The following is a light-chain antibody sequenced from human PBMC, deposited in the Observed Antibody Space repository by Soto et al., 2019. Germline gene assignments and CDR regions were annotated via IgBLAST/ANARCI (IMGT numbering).Light chain of an antibody. J-gene: IGKJ5*01. Sequence: EILLTLSPGTLSLSPGESATLSCRASQSVSSYLAWDQQIPGQAPRLLIYDASTKATGIPARFRGSWSGTDFTLTISSLEPEDFAVYYCQQRSNWPLTFGQGTRLEIK. CDR3: QQRSNWPLT. CDR1: QSVSSY. CDR2: DAS. V-gene: IGKV3-11*01.